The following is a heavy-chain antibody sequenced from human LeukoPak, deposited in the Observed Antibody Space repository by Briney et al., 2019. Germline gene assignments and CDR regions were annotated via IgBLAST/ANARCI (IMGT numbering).Heavy chain of an antibody. D-gene: IGHD3-9*01. J-gene: IGHJ6*02. V-gene: IGHV3-30*02. CDR1: GFTFSSYG. Sequence: GGSLRLSCAASGFTFSSYGMHWVRQAPGKGLEWVAFIRYDGSNKYYADSVKGRFTISRDNSKNTLYLQMNSLRAEDTAVYYCATLFGGLRYFDWLLSFPRDVWGQGTTVTVSS. CDR2: IRYDGSNK. CDR3: ATLFGGLRYFDWLLSFPRDV.